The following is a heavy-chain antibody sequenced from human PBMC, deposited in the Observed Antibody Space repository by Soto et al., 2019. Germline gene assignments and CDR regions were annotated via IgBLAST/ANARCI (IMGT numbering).Heavy chain of an antibody. CDR1: GGSISSGGYY. J-gene: IGHJ6*02. Sequence: PSETLSLTCTVSGGSISSGGYYWSWIRQHPGKGLEWIGYIYYSGSTYYNQSLKSRVTISVDTSKNQFSLKLSSVTAADTAVYYCARDSEISSSDQYYYYYGMDVWGQGTTVTVSS. V-gene: IGHV4-31*03. D-gene: IGHD6-6*01. CDR2: IYYSGST. CDR3: ARDSEISSSDQYYYYYGMDV.